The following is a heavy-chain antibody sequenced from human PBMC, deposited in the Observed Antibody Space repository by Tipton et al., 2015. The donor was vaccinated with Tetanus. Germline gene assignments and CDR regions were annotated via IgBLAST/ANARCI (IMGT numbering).Heavy chain of an antibody. Sequence: TLSLTCSVSGDSGSRHYWSWIRQPPGKALEWIGDIFYSGNSISNPSFRSRVTMSVDTSRTLFSLTLIAVTAADTAVYYCARAPYYTNQRIRFDPWGQGILVTVSS. CDR1: GDSGSRHY. J-gene: IGHJ5*02. D-gene: IGHD4-11*01. CDR3: ARAPYYTNQRIRFDP. V-gene: IGHV4-59*02. CDR2: IFYSGNS.